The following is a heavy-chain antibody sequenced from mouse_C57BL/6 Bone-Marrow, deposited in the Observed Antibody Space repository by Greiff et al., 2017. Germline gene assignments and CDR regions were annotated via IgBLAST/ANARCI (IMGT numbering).Heavy chain of an antibody. CDR3: TTEAMDY. CDR1: GFNITDDY. V-gene: IGHV14-4*01. Sequence: EVQLQQSGAELVRPGASVTLSCTASGFNITDDYMHWVKQMPEQGLEWIGWIDPENGATEYASKFQGKATITADTSSNTSYLQLSSLTSEDTAVYYCTTEAMDYWGQGTSVTVSS. CDR2: IDPENGAT. J-gene: IGHJ4*01.